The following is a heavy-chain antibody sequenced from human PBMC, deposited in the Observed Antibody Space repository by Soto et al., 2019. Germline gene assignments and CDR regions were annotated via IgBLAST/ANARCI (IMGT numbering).Heavy chain of an antibody. J-gene: IGHJ4*02. CDR3: AKEQKDSSSWSELNY. D-gene: IGHD6-13*01. CDR2: ISGSGVST. CDR1: GFTFSSYA. V-gene: IGHV3-23*01. Sequence: GGSLRLSCAASGFTFSSYAMSWVRQAPGKGLEWVSAISGSGVSTYYADSVKGRFTISRDTSKNPLYLQMNSLRAQDTAVYYCAKEQKDSSSWSELNYWGQGTLVTVSS.